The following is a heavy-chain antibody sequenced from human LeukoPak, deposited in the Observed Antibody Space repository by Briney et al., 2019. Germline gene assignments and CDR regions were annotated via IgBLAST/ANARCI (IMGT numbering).Heavy chain of an antibody. V-gene: IGHV3-23*01. CDR1: GFTFSNYV. CDR3: AKEREIHYYDTGGYSLDY. Sequence: GGSLRLSCAASGFTFSNYVMNWVRQAPGKGLEWVSGISGSGGTTYYADSVKGRFTISRDNSKNKLYLQMNSLRVEDTAVYYCAKEREIHYYDTGGYSLDYWGQGTLVTVSS. D-gene: IGHD3-22*01. CDR2: ISGSGGTT. J-gene: IGHJ4*02.